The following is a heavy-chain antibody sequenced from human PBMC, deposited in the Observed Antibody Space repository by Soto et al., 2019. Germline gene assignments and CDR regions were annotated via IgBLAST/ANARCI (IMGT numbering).Heavy chain of an antibody. CDR1: GFTFGSYS. V-gene: IGHV3-48*01. J-gene: IGHJ6*03. CDR2: ISSSSSTI. D-gene: IGHD2-15*01. Sequence: GGSLRLSCAASGFTFGSYSMNWVGQGPGKGLEWVSYISSSSSTIYYADSVKGRFTISRDNAKNSLYLQMNSLRAEDTAVYYCARQVDCSGGSCYYYYYYYMDVWGKGTTVTVSS. CDR3: ARQVDCSGGSCYYYYYYYMDV.